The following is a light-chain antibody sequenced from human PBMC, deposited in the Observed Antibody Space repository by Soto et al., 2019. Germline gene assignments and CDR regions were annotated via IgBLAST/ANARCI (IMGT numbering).Light chain of an antibody. J-gene: IGLJ2*01. CDR3: QVWDISSDVV. CDR1: NIGSKS. CDR2: DDS. V-gene: IGLV3-21*02. Sequence: SYELTQPPSVSVAPGQTARITCGGNNIGSKSVHWYQQKPVQAPVLVVYDDSDRPSGIPERFSGSNSGNTATLTIRRVEAGDEADYYCQVWDISSDVVFGGVTKLTVL.